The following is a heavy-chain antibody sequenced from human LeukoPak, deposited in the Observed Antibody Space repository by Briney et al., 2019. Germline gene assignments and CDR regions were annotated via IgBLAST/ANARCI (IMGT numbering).Heavy chain of an antibody. CDR1: GFTFSNAW. CDR2: IKSKTDGGTT. D-gene: IGHD2-2*01. V-gene: IGHV3-15*01. CDR3: TTGERYQLLMRALYGDYSYYYYMDV. Sequence: GGSLRLSCAASGFTFSNAWMSWVRQAPGKGLEWVGRIKSKTDGGTTDYAAPVKGRFTISRDDSKNTLYLQMNSLKTEDTAVYYCTTGERYQLLMRALYGDYSYYYYMDVWGKGTTVTISS. J-gene: IGHJ6*03.